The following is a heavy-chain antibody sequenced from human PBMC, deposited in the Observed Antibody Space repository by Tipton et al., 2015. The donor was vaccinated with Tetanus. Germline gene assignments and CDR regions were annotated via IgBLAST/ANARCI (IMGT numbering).Heavy chain of an antibody. Sequence: TLSLTCTVSGGPLSRGGYYWTWIRQNQGKGLEWIGDIYFSGSTYYNPSLTSRVTISVDTSKNQFSLRLNSVTAADTAVYYCARDQARGARGWNYFDSWGQGTLVTVSS. CDR1: GGPLSRGGYY. V-gene: IGHV4-31*03. D-gene: IGHD6-6*01. J-gene: IGHJ4*02. CDR3: ARDQARGARGWNYFDS. CDR2: IYFSGST.